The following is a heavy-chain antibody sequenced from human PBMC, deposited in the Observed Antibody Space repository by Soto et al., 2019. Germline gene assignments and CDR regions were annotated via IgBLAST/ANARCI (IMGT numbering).Heavy chain of an antibody. Sequence: QVQLVESGGVVVQPGRPLRLSCAASGFTFSSYGMHWVRQAPGNGLQWVAVIAHDGSNKYYADTVKGRFTNSRDNYKNTLYLQMNRLRAEDTAVYHCPKEGWVQLWSYDYWGQGTLVTVSS. CDR3: PKEGWVQLWSYDY. CDR2: IAHDGSNK. V-gene: IGHV3-30*18. CDR1: GFTFSSYG. J-gene: IGHJ4*02. D-gene: IGHD5-18*01.